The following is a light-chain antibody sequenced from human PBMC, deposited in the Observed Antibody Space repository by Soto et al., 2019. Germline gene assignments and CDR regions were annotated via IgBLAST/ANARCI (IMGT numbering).Light chain of an antibody. CDR3: QHYNNWHPWT. V-gene: IGKV3-15*01. J-gene: IGKJ1*01. CDR1: QSVSSN. Sequence: EIVMTQSPSTLSVSPGERATLSCRASQSVSSNFAWYQQKPGQAPRLLIYGASTSATGIPPRFSGSGSGTEFTLTISSLQSQDFAVYYCQHYNNWHPWTFGQGTKVEIK. CDR2: GAS.